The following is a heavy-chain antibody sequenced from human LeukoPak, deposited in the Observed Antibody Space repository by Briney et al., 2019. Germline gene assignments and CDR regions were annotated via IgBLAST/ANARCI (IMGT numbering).Heavy chain of an antibody. CDR1: GGSISSYY. V-gene: IGHV4-59*08. D-gene: IGHD3-10*01. Sequence: SETLSLTCTVSGGSISSYYWSWIRQPPGKGLEWIGYIYYTGSTNYNPSLKSRVTISLDTSRNQFSLKLSSVTAADTAVYYCARYDFGSGSSYRSFDYWGQGTLVTVSS. CDR2: IYYTGST. CDR3: ARYDFGSGSSYRSFDY. J-gene: IGHJ4*02.